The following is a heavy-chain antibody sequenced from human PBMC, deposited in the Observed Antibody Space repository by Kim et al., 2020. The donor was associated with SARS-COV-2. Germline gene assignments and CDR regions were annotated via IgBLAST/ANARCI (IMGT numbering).Heavy chain of an antibody. V-gene: IGHV3-15*01. Sequence: ADYGAPVKGRSTISRDDSKNTMYLQMNSLKTEDTAVYYCTTDPREATYFDYWGQGTLVTVS. CDR2: A. J-gene: IGHJ4*02. CDR3: TTDPREATYFDY.